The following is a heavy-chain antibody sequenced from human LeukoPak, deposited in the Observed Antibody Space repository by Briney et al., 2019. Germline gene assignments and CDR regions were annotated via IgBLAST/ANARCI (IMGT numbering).Heavy chain of an antibody. CDR3: ARDRADYGDAFDI. D-gene: IGHD4-17*01. CDR1: GGSISSYY. CDR2: IYYSGST. Sequence: KSSETLSLTCTVSGGSISSYYWSWIRQPPGKGLEWIGYIYYSGSTNYNPSLKSRVTISVDTSKNQFSLKLSSVTAADTAVYYCARDRADYGDAFDIWGQGTMVTVSS. V-gene: IGHV4-59*01. J-gene: IGHJ3*02.